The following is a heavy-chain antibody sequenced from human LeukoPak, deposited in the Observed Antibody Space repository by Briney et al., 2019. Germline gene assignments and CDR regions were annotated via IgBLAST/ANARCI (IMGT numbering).Heavy chain of an antibody. CDR1: GFTFSSYG. CDR3: AKLSMYYYGSGSYPDP. D-gene: IGHD3-10*01. CDR2: ISGSGGST. Sequence: LPGGSLRLSCAASGFTFSSYGMSWVRQAPGKGLEWVSAISGSGGSTYYADSVKGRFTISRDNSKNTLYLQMNSLRAEDTAVYYCAKLSMYYYGSGSYPDPWGQGTLVTVSS. V-gene: IGHV3-23*01. J-gene: IGHJ5*02.